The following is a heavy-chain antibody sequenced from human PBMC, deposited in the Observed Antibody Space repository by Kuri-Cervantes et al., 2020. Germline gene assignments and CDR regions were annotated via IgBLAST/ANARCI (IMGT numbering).Heavy chain of an antibody. D-gene: IGHD6-13*01. CDR1: GFTFSSYS. Sequence: GESLKSSCVASGFTFSSYSMNWVRQAPGKGLEWVSYISSSSSTIYYADSVKGRFTISRDNAKNSLYLQMNSLRAEDTAVYYCARIAAAGTSVGYFDYWGQGTLVTVSS. V-gene: IGHV3-48*01. CDR2: ISSSSSTI. CDR3: ARIAAAGTSVGYFDY. J-gene: IGHJ4*02.